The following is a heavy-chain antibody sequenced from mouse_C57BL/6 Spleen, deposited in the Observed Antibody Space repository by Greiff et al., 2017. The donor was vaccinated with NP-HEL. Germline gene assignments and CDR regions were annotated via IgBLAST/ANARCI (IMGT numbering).Heavy chain of an antibody. Sequence: VQLQQSGAELVRPGASVTLSCKASGYTFTDYEMHWVKQTPVHGLEWIGAIDPETGGTAYNQKFKGKAILTADESSSTAYMELRSLTSEDSAVYYCTSGGYGNYFDYWGQGTTLTVSS. CDR2: IDPETGGT. V-gene: IGHV1-15*01. J-gene: IGHJ2*01. CDR1: GYTFTDYE. CDR3: TSGGYGNYFDY. D-gene: IGHD2-1*01.